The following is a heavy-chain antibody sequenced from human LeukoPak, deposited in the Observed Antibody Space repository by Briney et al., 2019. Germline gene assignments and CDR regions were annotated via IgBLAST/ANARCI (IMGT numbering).Heavy chain of an antibody. Sequence: GGSLRLSCAASGFTFSSYEMNWVRQAPGKGLEWVSYISSSGSTVYYADSVKGRFTISRDNAKNSLYLQMSSLRAEDTAVYYCATCSGGSCAEGFDYWGQGTLVTVSS. CDR1: GFTFSSYE. J-gene: IGHJ4*02. V-gene: IGHV3-48*03. CDR3: ATCSGGSCAEGFDY. D-gene: IGHD2-15*01. CDR2: ISSSGSTV.